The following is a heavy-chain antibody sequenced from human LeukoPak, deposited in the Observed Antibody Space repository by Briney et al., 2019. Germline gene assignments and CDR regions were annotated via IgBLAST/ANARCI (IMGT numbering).Heavy chain of an antibody. J-gene: IGHJ4*02. CDR1: GFTFSSYG. CDR2: IRRDGRDE. CDR3: AKDRDGGNFFFDY. D-gene: IGHD4-23*01. Sequence: GGPLRLSCAASGFTFSSYGMHWVRQAPGKELEWVAFIRRDGRDEDYAASVKGRFTVSRDNSRNTLYLQMNGLRPEDTALYYCAKDRDGGNFFFDYWGQGTLVTVSS. V-gene: IGHV3-30*02.